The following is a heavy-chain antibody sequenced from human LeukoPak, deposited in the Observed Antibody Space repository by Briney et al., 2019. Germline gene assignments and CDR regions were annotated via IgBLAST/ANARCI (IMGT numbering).Heavy chain of an antibody. J-gene: IGHJ3*02. CDR1: GGSISSSSYY. CDR3: ARQVYASGSADAFDI. CDR2: IYKSGNT. D-gene: IGHD3-10*01. V-gene: IGHV4-39*01. Sequence: SETLSLTCTVSGGSISSSSYYWGWIRQPPGKGLEWIGSIYKSGNTYYNPSLKSRVTISVDTSKSQFSLKQTSVTAADTAVYYCARQVYASGSADAFDIWGQGTMLTVSS.